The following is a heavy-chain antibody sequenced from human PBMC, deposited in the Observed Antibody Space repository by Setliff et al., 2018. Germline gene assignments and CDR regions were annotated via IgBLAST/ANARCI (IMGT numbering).Heavy chain of an antibody. CDR3: AGTPARGTTWLSPFDY. CDR1: GASFSDYY. Sequence: PSETLSLTCTVYGASFSDYYWGWIRQPPGKGLEWIAEINHSGSTNYDPSLKSRVTISVDTSKNQFSLKLSSVTAADTAVYYCAGTPARGTTWLSPFDYWGQGTLVTVSS. CDR2: INHSGST. V-gene: IGHV4-34*01. J-gene: IGHJ4*02. D-gene: IGHD6-19*01.